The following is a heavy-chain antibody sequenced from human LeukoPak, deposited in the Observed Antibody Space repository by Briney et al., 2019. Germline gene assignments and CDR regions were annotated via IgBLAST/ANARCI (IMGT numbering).Heavy chain of an antibody. CDR2: IYYSGST. V-gene: IGHV4-59*12. J-gene: IGHJ1*01. Sequence: KASETLSLTCTVSGGSISSYYWSWIRQPPGKGLEWIGYIYYSGSTNYNPSLKSRVTISVDTSRSQFSLRLTSVSDADTAIYYCARDLWRWGQGTRVIVSS. CDR1: GGSISSYY. CDR3: ARDLWR.